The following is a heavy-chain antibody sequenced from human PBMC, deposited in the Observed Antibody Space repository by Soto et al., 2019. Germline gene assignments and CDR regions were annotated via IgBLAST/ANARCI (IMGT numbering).Heavy chain of an antibody. J-gene: IGHJ4*02. CDR2: IYYSGST. CDR1: GGSISSGDYY. CDR3: ARGGSGYSYDLIDY. D-gene: IGHD5-18*01. Sequence: SETLSLTCTVSGGSISSGDYYWSWIRQPPGKGLEWIGYIYYSGSTYYNPSLKSRVTISVDTSKNQFSLKLSSVTAADTAVYYCARGGSGYSYDLIDYWGQGTLVTVSS. V-gene: IGHV4-30-4*01.